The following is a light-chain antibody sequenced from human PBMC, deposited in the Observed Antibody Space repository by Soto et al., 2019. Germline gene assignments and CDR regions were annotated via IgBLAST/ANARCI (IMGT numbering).Light chain of an antibody. CDR2: AAS. J-gene: IGKJ1*01. CDR3: QQYETYLKT. CDR1: QGISSF. Sequence: IQLTQTPSSLSASVGDIVTITFLASQGISSFLAWYQQKPGKAPKLLIYAASSLQSGVPSRFSGSGSGTEFTLTISRVQPEDFATYYCQQYETYLKTFGQGTKVDIK. V-gene: IGKV1-9*01.